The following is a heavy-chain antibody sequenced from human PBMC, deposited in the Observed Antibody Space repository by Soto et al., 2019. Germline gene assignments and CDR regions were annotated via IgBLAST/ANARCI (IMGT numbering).Heavy chain of an antibody. V-gene: IGHV1-69*12. CDR2: IIPIFGTA. CDR1: GGTFSSYA. J-gene: IGHJ6*02. Sequence: QVQLVQSGAEAKKPGSSVKLSCKASGGTFSSYAISWVRQAPGHGLEWMGGIIPIFGTANYAQKFQGRVTITADESTSTAYMEMSSLRSEDTAVYYCERHPRQNFFYGMDVWGQGTTGSGSS. CDR3: ERHPRQNFFYGMDV.